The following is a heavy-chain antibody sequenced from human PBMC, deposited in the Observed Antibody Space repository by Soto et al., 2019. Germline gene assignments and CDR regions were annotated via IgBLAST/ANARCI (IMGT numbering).Heavy chain of an antibody. D-gene: IGHD6-13*01. CDR1: GGSISSYY. J-gene: IGHJ3*02. Sequence: SETLSLTCTVSGGSISSYYWSWIRQPPGKGLEWIGYIYYSGSTNYNPSLKSRVTISVDTSKNQFSLKLSSVTAADTAVYYCARASHSSSWYGAFDIWGQGTMVT. V-gene: IGHV4-59*01. CDR3: ARASHSSSWYGAFDI. CDR2: IYYSGST.